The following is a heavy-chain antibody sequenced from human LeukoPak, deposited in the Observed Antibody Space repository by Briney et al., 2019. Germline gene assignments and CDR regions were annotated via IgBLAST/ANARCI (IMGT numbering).Heavy chain of an antibody. CDR1: GYTFTCYY. Sequence: ASVKVSCKASGYTFTCYYMHWVRQAPGQGPEWMGWINPNSGGTNYAQKFQGRVTMTRDTSISTAYMELSRLRSDDTAVYYCARAAQRVVPAATLTYNWFDPWGQGTLVTVSS. CDR2: INPNSGGT. CDR3: ARAAQRVVPAATLTYNWFDP. D-gene: IGHD2-2*01. V-gene: IGHV1-2*02. J-gene: IGHJ5*02.